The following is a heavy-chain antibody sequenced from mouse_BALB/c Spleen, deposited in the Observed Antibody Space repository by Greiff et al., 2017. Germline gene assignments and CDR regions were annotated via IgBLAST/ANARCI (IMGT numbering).Heavy chain of an antibody. CDR3: ARKLGPWFAY. CDR1: GFTFSSYG. V-gene: IGHV5-6*01. CDR2: ISSGGSYT. Sequence: EVQLVESGGDLVKPGGSLKLSCAASGFTFSSYGMSWVRQTPDKRLEWVATISSGGSYTYYPDSVKGRFTTSRDNAKNTLYLQMSSLKSEDTAMYYCARKLGPWFAYWGQGTLVTVSA. D-gene: IGHD4-1*01. J-gene: IGHJ3*01.